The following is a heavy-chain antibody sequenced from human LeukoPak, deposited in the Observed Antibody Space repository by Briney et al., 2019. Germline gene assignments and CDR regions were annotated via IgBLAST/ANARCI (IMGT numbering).Heavy chain of an antibody. V-gene: IGHV1-18*01. Sequence: ASVKVSCKASGYIFTSYGISWVRQAPGQGLEWMGWISAYNGNTNYAQKLQGRVTMTTDTSTSTAYMELRSLRSDDTAVYYCAREFESAAGTGLDYWGQGTLVTVSS. CDR3: AREFESAAGTGLDY. J-gene: IGHJ4*02. D-gene: IGHD6-13*01. CDR2: ISAYNGNT. CDR1: GYIFTSYG.